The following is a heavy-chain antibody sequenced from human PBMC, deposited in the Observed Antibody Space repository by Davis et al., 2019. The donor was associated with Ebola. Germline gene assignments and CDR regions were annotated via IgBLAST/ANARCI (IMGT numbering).Heavy chain of an antibody. V-gene: IGHV3-48*02. D-gene: IGHD3-10*01. Sequence: GGSLRLSCAASGFAFSAYSMNWVRQVPGKGLEWISYISSSGRTMFYADSVKGRFSISRDNAKNSLFLQMNSLRDEDTALYYCARGGFYGSRDHYNLFDYWGQGTPLTVSS. CDR2: ISSSGRTM. J-gene: IGHJ4*02. CDR3: ARGGFYGSRDHYNLFDY. CDR1: GFAFSAYS.